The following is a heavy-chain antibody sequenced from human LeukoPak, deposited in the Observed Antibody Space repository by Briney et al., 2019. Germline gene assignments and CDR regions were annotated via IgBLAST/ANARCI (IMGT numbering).Heavy chain of an antibody. CDR3: ARPRGNVEMARIPFDY. V-gene: IGHV3-21*01. CDR2: ISSSSSYI. CDR1: GFTFSSYN. J-gene: IGHJ4*02. D-gene: IGHD5-24*01. Sequence: GGSLRLYCAGSGFTFSSYNMNWVRQAPGKGLEWVSSISSSSSYIYYADSVKGRFTISRHNAKNSLYLQMNSLRAEDTAVYYCARPRGNVEMARIPFDYWGQGTLVTVSS.